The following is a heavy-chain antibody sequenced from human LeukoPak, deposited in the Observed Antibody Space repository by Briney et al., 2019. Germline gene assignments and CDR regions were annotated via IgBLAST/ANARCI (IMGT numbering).Heavy chain of an antibody. J-gene: IGHJ3*02. CDR3: ARDYYDSSGYYFGAFDI. Sequence: QPGRSLRLSCAAAGFTFSSYGMHWVRQAPGKGLEWVAVIGYDGSKEYYADSVKGRFTISRDNSKNTLYLQMNSLRAEDTAVYYCARDYYDSSGYYFGAFDIWGQGTMVTVSS. CDR1: GFTFSSYG. V-gene: IGHV3-33*01. D-gene: IGHD3-22*01. CDR2: IGYDGSKE.